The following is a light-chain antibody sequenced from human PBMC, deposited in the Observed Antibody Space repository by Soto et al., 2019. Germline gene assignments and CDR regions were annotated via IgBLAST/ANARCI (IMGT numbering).Light chain of an antibody. CDR3: QQRSNWPLT. CDR2: DAS. Sequence: EIVLTQSPATLSLSPVKXAXXXXXASQSVNSYLAWYXXNHGQXXRXXIHDASNRATGIPARFSGSGSGTDLTITISSLEPEDFEVYDCQQRSNWPLTFGGGTKVDIK. CDR1: QSVNSY. V-gene: IGKV3-11*01. J-gene: IGKJ4*01.